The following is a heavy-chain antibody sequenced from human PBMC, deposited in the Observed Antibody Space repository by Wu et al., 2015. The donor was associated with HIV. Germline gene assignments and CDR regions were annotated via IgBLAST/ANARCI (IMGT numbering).Heavy chain of an antibody. Sequence: QVHLEQSGAEVRKPGASVKVSCKASGYTFTGYFMHWVRQAPGQGLEWMGRIIPVFGTANYAQKFQGRVTISADESTSTAYMELSSLRSEDTAVYYCARDTGGGFGYYGMDVWGQGTTVTVSS. D-gene: IGHD2-15*01. CDR1: GYTFTGYF. V-gene: IGHV1-69*13. J-gene: IGHJ6*02. CDR3: ARDTGGGFGYYGMDV. CDR2: IIPVFGTA.